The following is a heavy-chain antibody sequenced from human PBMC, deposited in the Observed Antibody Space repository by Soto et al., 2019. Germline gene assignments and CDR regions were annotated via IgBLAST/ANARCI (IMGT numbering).Heavy chain of an antibody. CDR2: IIPIFGTA. D-gene: IGHD3-3*01. CDR1: GGTFSSYA. V-gene: IGHV1-69*12. Sequence: QVQLVQSGAEVKKPGSSVKVSCKASGGTFSSYAISWVRQAPGQGLEWMGGIIPIFGTANYAQKFQGRVTITADQSSSAAYRELSSLRSEDTAGYCCARVLGSGYIPYYFDYWGQGTLVTVSS. CDR3: ARVLGSGYIPYYFDY. J-gene: IGHJ4*02.